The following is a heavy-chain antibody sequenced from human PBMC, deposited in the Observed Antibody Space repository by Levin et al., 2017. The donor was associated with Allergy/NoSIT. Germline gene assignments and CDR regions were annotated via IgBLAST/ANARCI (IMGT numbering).Heavy chain of an antibody. J-gene: IGHJ3*02. CDR3: GGESLSAFDI. V-gene: IGHV3-74*01. Sequence: PGGSLRLSCAASRFTFSSYWLHWVRQAPGKGLVWVSRINSDGSSTAYADSVKGRFTISRDNAKNTLYLQMNSLRADDTAVYYCGGESLSAFDIWGQGTMVSVSS. CDR2: INSDGSST. CDR1: RFTFSSYW.